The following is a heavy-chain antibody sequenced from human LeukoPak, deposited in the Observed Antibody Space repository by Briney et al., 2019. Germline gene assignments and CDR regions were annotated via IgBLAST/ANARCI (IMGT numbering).Heavy chain of an antibody. D-gene: IGHD2-2*01. CDR3: ARVVVVPAANYGYYYYMDV. V-gene: IGHV4-61*02. J-gene: IGHJ6*03. CDR2: IYTSGST. CDR1: GGSISGGSYY. Sequence: PSETLSLTCTVSGGSISGGSYYWSWIRQPAGKRLEWIGRIYTSGSTNYNPSLKSRVTISVDTSKNQFSLKLSSVTAADTAVYYCARVVVVPAANYGYYYYMDVWGKGTTVTISS.